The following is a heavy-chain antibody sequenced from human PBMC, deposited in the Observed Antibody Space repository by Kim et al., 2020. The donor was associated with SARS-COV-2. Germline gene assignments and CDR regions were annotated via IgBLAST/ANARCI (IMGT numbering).Heavy chain of an antibody. CDR1: GFNFNSYS. Sequence: GGSLRLSCTVSGFNFNSYSMNWVRQAPGKGLEWVSYISSSSNTVYYAGSVRGRFTISRDNAKNSLFLQMNSLRDEDTAVYYCARCPLSMTMVRGMITTTFFYFDNMGAWGQGTTVTVS. V-gene: IGHV3-48*02. D-gene: IGHD3-10*01. CDR3: ARCPLSMTMVRGMITTTFFYFDNMGA. CDR2: ISSSSNTV. J-gene: IGHJ6*02.